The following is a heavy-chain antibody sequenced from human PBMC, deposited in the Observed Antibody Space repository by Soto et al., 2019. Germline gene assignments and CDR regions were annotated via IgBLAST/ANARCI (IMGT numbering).Heavy chain of an antibody. D-gene: IGHD2-15*01. V-gene: IGHV3-74*01. Sequence: GGSLRLSCAASGFTFSSYWMHWVRQAPGKGLVWVSRINSDGSSTSYADSVKGRFTISRDNAKNTLYLQMNSLRAEDTAVYYCARAPQGYCSGGSCYSGNYYYGIDVWGQGTTVTVSS. CDR1: GFTFSSYW. J-gene: IGHJ6*02. CDR2: INSDGSST. CDR3: ARAPQGYCSGGSCYSGNYYYGIDV.